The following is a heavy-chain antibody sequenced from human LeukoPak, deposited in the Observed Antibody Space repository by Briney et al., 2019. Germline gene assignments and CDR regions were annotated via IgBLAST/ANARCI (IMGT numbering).Heavy chain of an antibody. V-gene: IGHV4-34*01. D-gene: IGHD3-10*01. J-gene: IGHJ4*02. CDR3: ARGPEDYFGSGSYYMLDY. CDR1: GASFNNYY. CDR2: INHSGST. Sequence: SETLSLTCAVYGASFNNYYWSWIRQPPGKGLEWIGEINHSGSTNYNPSLKSRVTVSVDTSKNQFSLKLSSVTAADTAVYYCARGPEDYFGSGSYYMLDYWGQGTLVAVPS.